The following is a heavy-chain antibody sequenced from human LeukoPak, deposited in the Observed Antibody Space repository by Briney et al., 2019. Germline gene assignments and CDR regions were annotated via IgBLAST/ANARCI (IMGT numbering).Heavy chain of an antibody. CDR1: GYTFTSYG. Sequence: ASVKVSRKASGYTFTSYGISWVRQAPGQGLEWMGWISAYNGNTNYAQKLQGRVTMTTDTSTSTAYMELRSLRSDDTAVYYCAREPPLNSGYDQTFDYWGQGTLVTVSS. J-gene: IGHJ4*02. V-gene: IGHV1-18*01. D-gene: IGHD5-12*01. CDR3: AREPPLNSGYDQTFDY. CDR2: ISAYNGNT.